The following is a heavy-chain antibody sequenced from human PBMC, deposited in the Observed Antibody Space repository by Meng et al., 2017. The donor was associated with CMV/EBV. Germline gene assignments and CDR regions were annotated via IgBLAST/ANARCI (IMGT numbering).Heavy chain of an antibody. CDR1: GFTFSSYA. J-gene: IGHJ6*02. Sequence: SGAASGFTFSSYAMHWVRQAPGKGLEWVAVISYDGSNKYYADSVKGRFTISRDNSKNTLYLQMNSLRAEDTAVYYCARVLYSSSWYFVDYYYYYGMDVWGQGTTVTVSS. CDR3: ARVLYSSSWYFVDYYYYYGMDV. CDR2: ISYDGSNK. V-gene: IGHV3-30-3*01. D-gene: IGHD6-13*01.